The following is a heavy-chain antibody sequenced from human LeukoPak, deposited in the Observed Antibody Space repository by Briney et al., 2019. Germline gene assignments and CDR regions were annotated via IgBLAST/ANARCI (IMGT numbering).Heavy chain of an antibody. Sequence: PGGSLSLTCAASGFTFDDYGMSWVRQAPGKGLEWVSGINWNGGSTGYADSVKGRFTISRDNAKNSLYLQMNSLRAEDTALYYCARGLRITIFGVVDDYYFYMDLWAKGPRSPSP. CDR2: INWNGGST. CDR1: GFTFDDYG. V-gene: IGHV3-20*04. J-gene: IGHJ6*03. D-gene: IGHD3-3*01. CDR3: ARGLRITIFGVVDDYYFYMDL.